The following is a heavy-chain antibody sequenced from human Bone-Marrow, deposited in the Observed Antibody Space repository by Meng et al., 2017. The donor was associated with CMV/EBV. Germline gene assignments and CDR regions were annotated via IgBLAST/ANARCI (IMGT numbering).Heavy chain of an antibody. J-gene: IGHJ4*02. CDR1: GFTFSSYS. V-gene: IGHV3-48*04. CDR3: AKDPVGGSYSDFDY. Sequence: GEALKISCAASGFTFSSYSMNWVRQAPGKGLEWVSYISSGSSTIFYADSVMGRFTISRDNAKNSLYLQMNNLRAEDTAVYYCAKDPVGGSYSDFDYWGQGTLVTVSS. D-gene: IGHD1-26*01. CDR2: ISSGSSTI.